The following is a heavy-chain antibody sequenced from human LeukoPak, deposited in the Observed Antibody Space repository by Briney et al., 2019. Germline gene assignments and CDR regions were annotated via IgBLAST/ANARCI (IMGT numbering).Heavy chain of an antibody. CDR3: ARDLSVSYGDPPTDYYYYYYMDV. Sequence: ASVTVSCKASGYTFTDYYMHWVRQAPGQGLEWMGWINPHSGGTDHAQKFQGRVTMTRDTSISTAYMELSRLRSDDTAVYYCARDLSVSYGDPPTDYYYYYYMDVWGKGTTVTVSS. CDR1: GYTFTDYY. D-gene: IGHD4-17*01. J-gene: IGHJ6*03. CDR2: INPHSGGT. V-gene: IGHV1-2*02.